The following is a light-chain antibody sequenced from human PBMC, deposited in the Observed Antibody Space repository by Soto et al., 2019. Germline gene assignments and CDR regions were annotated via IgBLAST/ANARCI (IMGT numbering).Light chain of an antibody. J-gene: IGLJ3*02. CDR2: DVT. V-gene: IGLV2-23*02. CDR3: CSYAGSSTWV. Sequence: QSVLTQPASVSGSPGQSITISCTGTSSDVGSYNLVSWYQQHPGKAPTLIIYDVTKRPSGVSNRFSGSKSGNTASLTISGLQAEDEAGYYCCSYAGSSTWVFGGGTQLTVL. CDR1: SSDVGSYNL.